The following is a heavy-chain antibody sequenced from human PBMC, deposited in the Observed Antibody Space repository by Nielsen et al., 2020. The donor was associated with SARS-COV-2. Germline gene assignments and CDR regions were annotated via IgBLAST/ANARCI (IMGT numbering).Heavy chain of an antibody. Sequence: SETLSLTCIVSGGSISSGGYHWNWIRQHPGKGLEWIGYLYDSGSTYYNPSLKTRVTMSRDTSKSQVSLKLSSVTAADTAVYYCGRGRLTVWGDSWGPGTQVTVSS. CDR3: GRGRLTVWGDS. CDR2: LYDSGST. V-gene: IGHV4-61*08. CDR1: GGSISSGGYH. D-gene: IGHD3-10*02. J-gene: IGHJ4*02.